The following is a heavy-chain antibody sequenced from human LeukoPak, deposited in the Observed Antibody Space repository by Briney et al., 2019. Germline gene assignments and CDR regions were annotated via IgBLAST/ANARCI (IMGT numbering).Heavy chain of an antibody. J-gene: IGHJ1*01. CDR3: AKEGWEL. D-gene: IGHD1-26*01. V-gene: IGHV3-23*01. Sequence: PGGSLRLSCAASGFAFSSKVMSWVRQAPGKGLEWVSTISGSDGSTYYPDSVKGRFTISRDNSKNTLYLQMNSLRAEDTAVYYCAKEGWELWGQGTLVTVSS. CDR2: ISGSDGST. CDR1: GFAFSSKV.